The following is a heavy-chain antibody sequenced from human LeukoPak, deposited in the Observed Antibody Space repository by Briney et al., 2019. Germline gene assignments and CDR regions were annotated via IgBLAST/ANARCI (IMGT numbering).Heavy chain of an antibody. D-gene: IGHD3-22*01. CDR3: ARAPNPYYYDSSGYYFDY. V-gene: IGHV1-2*02. CDR2: INPNSGGT. CDR1: GYTFTGYY. J-gene: IGHJ4*02. Sequence: ASVKVSCKASGYTFTGYYMHWVRQAPGQGLEWMGWINPNSGGTNYVQKFQGRVTMTRDTSISTAYMELSRLRSDDTAVYYCARAPNPYYYDSSGYYFDYWGQGTLVTVSS.